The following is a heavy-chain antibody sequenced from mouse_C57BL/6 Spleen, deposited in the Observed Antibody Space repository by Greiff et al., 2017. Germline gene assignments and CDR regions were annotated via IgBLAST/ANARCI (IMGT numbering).Heavy chain of an antibody. D-gene: IGHD1-1*01. V-gene: IGHV5-6*01. Sequence: EVHLVESGGDLVKPGGSLKLSCAASGFTFSSYGMSWVRQTPGKRLEWVATISSGGSYTYYPDSVKGRFTISRDNAKNTLYLQMSSLKSEDTAMYYCARPGSSYWYFDVWGTGTTVTVSS. J-gene: IGHJ1*03. CDR2: ISSGGSYT. CDR1: GFTFSSYG. CDR3: ARPGSSYWYFDV.